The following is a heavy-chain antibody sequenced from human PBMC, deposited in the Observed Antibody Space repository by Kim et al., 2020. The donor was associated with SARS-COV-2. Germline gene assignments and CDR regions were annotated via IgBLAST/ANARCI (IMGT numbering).Heavy chain of an antibody. D-gene: IGHD3-9*01. CDR3: AKEKDVLRYFDWLSQRPYYYGMDV. J-gene: IGHJ6*02. Sequence: GGSLRLSCAASGFTFSSYGMHWVRQAPGKGLEWVAVIWYDGSNKYYADSVKGRFTISRDNSKNTLYLQMNSLRAEDTAVYYCAKEKDVLRYFDWLSQRPYYYGMDVWGQGTTVTVSS. CDR1: GFTFSSYG. V-gene: IGHV3-33*06. CDR2: IWYDGSNK.